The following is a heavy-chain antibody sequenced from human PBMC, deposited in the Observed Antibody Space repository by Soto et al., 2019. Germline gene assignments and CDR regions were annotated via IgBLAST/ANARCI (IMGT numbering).Heavy chain of an antibody. Sequence: PRGALKISRKGSGYSLSQYWIGWVRQMPGKGLEWMGIVYPGDADTRYSPSFQGQVTISADKSISTAYLQMNSLRAEDTALYYCVGGLRDYWGQGTLVTVSS. CDR1: GYSLSQYW. J-gene: IGHJ4*02. D-gene: IGHD2-15*01. CDR3: VGGLRDY. V-gene: IGHV5-51*01. CDR2: VYPGDADT.